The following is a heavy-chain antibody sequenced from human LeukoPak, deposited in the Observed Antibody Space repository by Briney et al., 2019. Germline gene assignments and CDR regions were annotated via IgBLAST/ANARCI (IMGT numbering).Heavy chain of an antibody. CDR1: GESVSSTSAA. CDR3: ARDSIGNWFDP. J-gene: IGHJ5*02. V-gene: IGHV6-1*01. CDR2: TYYRSKWYH. Sequence: SQTLSLTCAIPGESVSSTSAAWNWIRQSPRRGLEWLARTYYRSKWYHGYAASVKSRIIIKPDTSKNQLSLQLNSVTPEDTAVYYCARDSIGNWFDPWGQGTLVAVSS. D-gene: IGHD6-6*01.